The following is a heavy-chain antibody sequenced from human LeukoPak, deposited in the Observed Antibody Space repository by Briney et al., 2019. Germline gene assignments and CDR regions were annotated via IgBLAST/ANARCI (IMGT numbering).Heavy chain of an antibody. V-gene: IGHV4-59*01. D-gene: IGHD7-27*01. CDR2: MYYSGST. CDR1: GGSISSYY. CDR3: ARRPTGDPKFDY. J-gene: IGHJ4*02. Sequence: PSETLSLTCTFSGGSISSYYCNWIRQSPGKGLEWIGYMYYSGSTNYNPSLNSRVTMSVDTSKNQFSLNLSSVTAADTAVYYCARRPTGDPKFDYWGQGTLVTVSS.